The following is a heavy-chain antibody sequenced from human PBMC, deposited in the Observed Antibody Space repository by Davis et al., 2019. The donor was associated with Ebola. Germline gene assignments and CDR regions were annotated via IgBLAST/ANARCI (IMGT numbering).Heavy chain of an antibody. CDR2: INPSGGST. CDR1: GYTFTSYY. J-gene: IGHJ6*02. Sequence: ASVKVSCKASGYTFTSYYMHWVRQAPGQGLEWMGLINPSGGSTSSAQKFQGRVTMTRDTSTSTVYMELSSLRSEDTAVYYCARGSKATKRWLQNLRDYYGMDVWGQGTTVTVSS. CDR3: ARGSKATKRWLQNLRDYYGMDV. D-gene: IGHD5-24*01. V-gene: IGHV1-46*01.